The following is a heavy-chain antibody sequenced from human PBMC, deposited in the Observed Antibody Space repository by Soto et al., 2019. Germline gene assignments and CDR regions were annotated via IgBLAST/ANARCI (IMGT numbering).Heavy chain of an antibody. CDR3: VKAGDPGTMIKFGGVEVPNSDY. V-gene: IGHV3-30*18. Sequence: RRSLRFPCAASGFTFNRHGTHWGRQVPGKGQGWVAVVSYEGRNKYYADSVKGRFTISRDDSRNTLYRKMNSLRAEDTAMYYCVKAGDPGTMIKFGGVEVPNSDYWGQGT. D-gene: IGHD3-16*01. CDR2: VSYEGRNK. CDR1: GFTFNRHG. J-gene: IGHJ4*02.